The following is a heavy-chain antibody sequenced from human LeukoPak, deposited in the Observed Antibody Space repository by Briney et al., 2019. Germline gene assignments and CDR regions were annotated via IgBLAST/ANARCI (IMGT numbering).Heavy chain of an antibody. J-gene: IGHJ6*02. CDR1: GDSISSSY. V-gene: IGHV4-59*08. D-gene: IGHD1-7*01. CDR2: IYKDGST. Sequence: PSETLSLTCTVSGDSISSSYWSWIRQSPGKGLEWIGRIYKDGSTNYNPSLKSRVTMSVDTSKNQFSLKLSSVTAADTAVYYCARHTATTRHGMDVWGQGTTVTVSS. CDR3: ARHTATTRHGMDV.